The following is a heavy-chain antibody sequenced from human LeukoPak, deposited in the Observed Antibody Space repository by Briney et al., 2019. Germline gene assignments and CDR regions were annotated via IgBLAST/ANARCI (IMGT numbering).Heavy chain of an antibody. CDR1: GFTFSSYA. D-gene: IGHD4-17*01. CDR3: AKGKYDYGDYGLAY. J-gene: IGHJ4*02. V-gene: IGHV3-23*01. CDR2: ISGSGGST. Sequence: PGGSLRLSCAASGFTFSSYAMSWVRQAPGKGLEWVSAISGSGGSTYYADSVKGRFTISRDNSKNTLYLQMNSLRAEDTAVYYCAKGKYDYGDYGLAYWGQGTLVTVSS.